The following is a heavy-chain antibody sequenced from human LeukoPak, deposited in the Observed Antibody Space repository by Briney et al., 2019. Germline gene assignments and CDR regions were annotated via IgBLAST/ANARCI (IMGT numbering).Heavy chain of an antibody. CDR3: ARDKGSGYYYDSSGPRAFDI. J-gene: IGHJ3*02. CDR1: GGTFSSYA. V-gene: IGHV1-69*05. D-gene: IGHD3-22*01. Sequence: SVKVSCKASGGTFSSYAISWVRQAPGQGLEWMGRIIPIFGTANYAQKFQGRVTITTDESTSTAYMELSSLRSEDTAVYYCARDKGSGYYYDSSGPRAFDIWGQGTMVSVSS. CDR2: IIPIFGTA.